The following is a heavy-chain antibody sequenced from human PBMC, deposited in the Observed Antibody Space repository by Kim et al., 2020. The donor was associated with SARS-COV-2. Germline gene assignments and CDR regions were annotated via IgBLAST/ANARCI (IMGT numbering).Heavy chain of an antibody. D-gene: IGHD6-13*01. Sequence: GGSLRLSCAASGFTFSSYDMHWVRQATGKGLEWVSAIGTAGDTYYPGSVKGRFTISRENAKNSLYLQMNSLRAGDTAVYYCARDIGAAAGIHYYGMDVWGKGTTVTVSS. CDR1: GFTFSSYD. V-gene: IGHV3-13*04. CDR3: ARDIGAAAGIHYYGMDV. CDR2: IGTAGDT. J-gene: IGHJ6*04.